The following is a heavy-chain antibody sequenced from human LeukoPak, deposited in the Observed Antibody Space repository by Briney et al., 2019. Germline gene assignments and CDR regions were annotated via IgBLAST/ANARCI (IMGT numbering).Heavy chain of an antibody. V-gene: IGHV1-2*02. CDR3: ARSPHILTGENFDY. Sequence: ASVKVSCKASGYTFTGYYIHWVRPAPGQGLEWVGWINPNTGGTNCAQKLHYRVTMTRDTSISTAYMELSRLRFDDTAAYYCARSPHILTGENFDYWGQGTLVTVSS. CDR2: INPNTGGT. D-gene: IGHD3-9*01. J-gene: IGHJ4*02. CDR1: GYTFTGYY.